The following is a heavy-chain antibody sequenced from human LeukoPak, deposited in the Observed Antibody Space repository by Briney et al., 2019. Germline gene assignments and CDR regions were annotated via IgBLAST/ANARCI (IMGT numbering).Heavy chain of an antibody. J-gene: IGHJ4*02. CDR1: GGSFSGYY. V-gene: IGHV4-34*01. D-gene: IGHD3-10*01. CDR3: ARTQLLWFGEFIHFDY. Sequence: PSETLSLTCAVYGGSFSGYYWSWIRQPPGKGLEWIGEINHSGSTNYNPSLKSRVTISVDTSKNQFSLKLSSVTAADTAVYYCARTQLLWFGEFIHFDYWGQGTLVTVSS. CDR2: INHSGST.